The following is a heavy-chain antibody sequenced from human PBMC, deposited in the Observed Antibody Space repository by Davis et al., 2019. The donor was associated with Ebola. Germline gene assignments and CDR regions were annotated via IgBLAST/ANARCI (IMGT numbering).Heavy chain of an antibody. CDR2: ISSSSSTI. V-gene: IGHV3-48*04. CDR3: ARDPIIAAAGFDY. CDR1: GFTFSSYW. D-gene: IGHD6-13*01. J-gene: IGHJ4*02. Sequence: GGSLRLSCAASGFTFSSYWMHWVRHAPGKGLEWVSYISSSSSTIYYADSVKGRFTISRDNAKNSLYLQMNSLRAEDTAVYYCARDPIIAAAGFDYWGQGTLVTVSS.